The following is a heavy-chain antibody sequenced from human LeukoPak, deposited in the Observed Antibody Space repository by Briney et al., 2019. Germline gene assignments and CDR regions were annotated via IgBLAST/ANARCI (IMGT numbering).Heavy chain of an antibody. J-gene: IGHJ6*03. V-gene: IGHV4-39*07. D-gene: IGHD1-26*01. CDR2: IYYSGST. Sequence: SETLSLTCTVSGGSISSSSYYWGWIRQPPGKGLEWIGSIYYSGSTYYNPSLKSRVTISVDTSKNQFSLKLSSVTAADTAVYYCAKDSGSYSGAYYYYYMDVWGKGTTVTISS. CDR1: GGSISSSSYY. CDR3: AKDSGSYSGAYYYYYMDV.